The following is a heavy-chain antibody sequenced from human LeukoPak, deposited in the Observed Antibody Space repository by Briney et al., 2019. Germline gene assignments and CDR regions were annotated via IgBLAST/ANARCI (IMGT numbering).Heavy chain of an antibody. D-gene: IGHD3-10*01. Sequence: PGGSLRLSCAASGFTFSSYNMNWVRQAPGKGLEWVSSISNSGSYIYYADSVKGRFTISRDNAKNSLYLQMNSLRAEDTAVYYCARVWVRGVHYYFGMDVWGQGTTVTVSS. CDR2: ISNSGSYI. V-gene: IGHV3-21*01. CDR1: GFTFSSYN. J-gene: IGHJ6*02. CDR3: ARVWVRGVHYYFGMDV.